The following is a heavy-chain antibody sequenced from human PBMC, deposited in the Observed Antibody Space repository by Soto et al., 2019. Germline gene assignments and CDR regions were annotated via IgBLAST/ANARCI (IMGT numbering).Heavy chain of an antibody. V-gene: IGHV1-8*01. J-gene: IGHJ6*02. CDR1: GYTFTSYD. D-gene: IGHD6-19*01. CDR2: MNPNSGNT. Sequence: QGQLVQSGAEVKKPGASVKVSCKASGYTFTSYDSNWVRKATGQGLEWMGWMNPNSGNTGYAQKFQGRGNMTSRPSRSTAYLALSRRRAEDASVYYCARQIHSLLGIAVDGQDYYYGRYVWGQGTTVTVSS. CDR3: ARQIHSLLGIAVDGQDYYYGRYV.